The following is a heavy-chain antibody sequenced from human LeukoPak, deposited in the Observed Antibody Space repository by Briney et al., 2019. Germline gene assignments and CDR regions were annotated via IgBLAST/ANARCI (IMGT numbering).Heavy chain of an antibody. V-gene: IGHV4-59*01. CDR3: ARDTRNYYDSSGYSFFGGYYYGTDV. D-gene: IGHD3-22*01. Sequence: SETLSLTCTVSGGSISSYYWSWIRQPPGKGLEWIGYIYYSGSTNYNPSLKSRVTISVDTSKNQFSLKLSSVTAADTAVYYCARDTRNYYDSSGYSFFGGYYYGTDVWGQGTTVTVSS. CDR1: GGSISSYY. J-gene: IGHJ6*02. CDR2: IYYSGST.